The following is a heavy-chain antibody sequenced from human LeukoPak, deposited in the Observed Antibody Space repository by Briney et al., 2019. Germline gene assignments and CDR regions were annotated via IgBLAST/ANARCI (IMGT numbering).Heavy chain of an antibody. CDR3: TRELVVDYYYYYMDV. V-gene: IGHV3-49*04. CDR2: IRSKAYGGTT. J-gene: IGHJ6*03. D-gene: IGHD2-15*01. CDR1: GFTFGDYA. Sequence: GGSLRLSCTASGFTFGDYAMSWVRQAPGKGLEWVGFIRSKAYGGTTEYAASVQGRFTISRDDSKSIAHLQMHSLKTEDTAVYYCTRELVVDYYYYYMDVWGKGTTVTVSS.